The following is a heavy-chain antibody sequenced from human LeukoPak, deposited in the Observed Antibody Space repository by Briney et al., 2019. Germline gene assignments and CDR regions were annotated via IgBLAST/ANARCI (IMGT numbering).Heavy chain of an antibody. CDR2: ISSSSSNI. CDR1: GFTFSSYS. D-gene: IGHD6-19*01. J-gene: IGHJ4*02. CDR3: AFNSGYSSAWSPDY. V-gene: IGHV3-21*01. Sequence: GGSLRLSCAASGFTFSSYSMNWVRQAPGKGLEWVSSISSSSSNIYYADSVKGRFTISRDNAKNSLYLQMNSLRAEDTAVYYCAFNSGYSSAWSPDYWGQGTLVTVSS.